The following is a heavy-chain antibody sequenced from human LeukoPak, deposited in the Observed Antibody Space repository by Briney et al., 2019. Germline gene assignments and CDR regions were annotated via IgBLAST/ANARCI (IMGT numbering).Heavy chain of an antibody. J-gene: IGHJ4*02. D-gene: IGHD3-22*01. Sequence: GGSLRLSCAASGFTFSSYAMSWVRQAPGKGLEWVSAISGSGGSTYYADSVKGRFTISRDNSKNTLYLQMNSLRAEDTAVYYCAKDHYYDYDSSGYYFDYWGQGTLVTVSS. CDR1: GFTFSSYA. CDR3: AKDHYYDYDSSGYYFDY. V-gene: IGHV3-23*01. CDR2: ISGSGGST.